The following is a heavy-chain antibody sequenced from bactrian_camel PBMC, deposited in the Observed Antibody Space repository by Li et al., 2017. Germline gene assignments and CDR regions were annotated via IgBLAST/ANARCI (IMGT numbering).Heavy chain of an antibody. CDR1: GSTFRSYP. CDR2: INSRGGSA. J-gene: IGHJ4*01. CDR3: AAEAAWLY. Sequence: HVQLVESGGGLVQPGGYLRLSCAASGSTFRSYPMYWVRQAPGKGLEWVSAINSRGGSAYYADSVKGRFTISRDNAENTLYLQMNSLQIDDTATYYCAAEAAWLYWGQGTQVTVS. D-gene: IGHD1*01. V-gene: IGHV3S1*01.